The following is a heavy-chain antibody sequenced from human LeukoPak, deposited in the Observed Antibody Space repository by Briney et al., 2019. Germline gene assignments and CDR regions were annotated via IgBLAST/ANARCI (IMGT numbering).Heavy chain of an antibody. CDR3: ARAGLAARVFDY. CDR1: GFTFSSYA. CDR2: ISYDGSNK. Sequence: GGSLRLSCAASGFTFSSYAMHWVRQAPGKGLEGVAVISYDGSNKYYADSVKGRFTISRDNSKNTLYLQMNSLRAEDTAVYYCARAGLAARVFDYWGQGTLVTVSS. J-gene: IGHJ4*02. D-gene: IGHD6-6*01. V-gene: IGHV3-30*04.